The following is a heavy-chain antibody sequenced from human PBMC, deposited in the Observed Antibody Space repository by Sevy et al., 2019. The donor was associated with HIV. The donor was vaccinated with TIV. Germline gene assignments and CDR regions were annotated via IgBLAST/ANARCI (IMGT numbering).Heavy chain of an antibody. J-gene: IGHJ6*02. CDR2: ISYDGSNK. CDR3: ARVAYYDSSGYLSSDYYGMDV. Sequence: GGSMRLSCAASGFTFSSYAMHWVRQAPGKGLEWVAVISYDGSNKYYADSVKGRFTIYRENSKNTLYLQRNSLRAEDTAMYYCARVAYYDSSGYLSSDYYGMDVWGQGTTVTVSS. V-gene: IGHV3-30-3*01. D-gene: IGHD3-22*01. CDR1: GFTFSSYA.